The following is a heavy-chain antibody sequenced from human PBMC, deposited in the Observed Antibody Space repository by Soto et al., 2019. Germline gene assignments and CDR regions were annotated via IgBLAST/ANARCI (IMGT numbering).Heavy chain of an antibody. J-gene: IGHJ5*02. Sequence: SETLSLTCTVSGASISGFYWSWIRKSAGKGLEWIGRIYATGATDHNPSLKSRVMMSVDTSKKQFSLKLRSVTAADTAVYYCVRDGTKTLRDWFDPWGQGISVTVSS. D-gene: IGHD1-1*01. CDR1: GASISGFY. V-gene: IGHV4-4*07. CDR3: VRDGTKTLRDWFDP. CDR2: IYATGAT.